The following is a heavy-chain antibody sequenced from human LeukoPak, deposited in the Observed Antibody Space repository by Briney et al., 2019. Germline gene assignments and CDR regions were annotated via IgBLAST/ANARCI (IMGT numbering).Heavy chain of an antibody. CDR3: AILRTASSFDF. CDR1: GDSFSSTSAG. Sequence: SQTLSLTCGISGDSFSSTSAGWDWIRQSPSRGLEWLGRTYYRSKWFNDYAVSVKSRITINPDTSKNQFSLQLNSVTPEDTAIYYCAILRTASSFDFWGQGTLVTVSS. V-gene: IGHV6-1*01. CDR2: TYYRSKWFN. J-gene: IGHJ4*02. D-gene: IGHD1-1*01.